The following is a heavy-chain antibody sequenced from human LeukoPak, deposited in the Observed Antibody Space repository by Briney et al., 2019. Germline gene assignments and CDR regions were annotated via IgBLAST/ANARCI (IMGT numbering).Heavy chain of an antibody. V-gene: IGHV4-59*01. D-gene: IGHD3-10*01. CDR1: GGSISSYY. J-gene: IGHJ3*02. Sequence: SETLSLTCTVSGGSISSYYWSWIRQPPGKGLEWIGYIYYSGSTNYNPSLKSRVTISVDTSKNQFSLKLSSVTAADTAVYYCARGYGSGATRFFALDIWGQGTMVTVSS. CDR3: ARGYGSGATRFFALDI. CDR2: IYYSGST.